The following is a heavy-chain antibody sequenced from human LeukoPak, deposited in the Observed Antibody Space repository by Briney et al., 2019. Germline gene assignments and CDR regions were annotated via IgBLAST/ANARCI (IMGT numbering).Heavy chain of an antibody. Sequence: SETLSLTCTVSGGSISGYSWSWIRQPPGKGLEWIAYIYYSGSTNYNPSLKSRVTISVDPSKNQFSLKLSSATAADTAVYFCARDAESYASGSYTPFDYWGQGTLVTVSS. J-gene: IGHJ4*02. CDR3: ARDAESYASGSYTPFDY. CDR1: GGSISGYS. V-gene: IGHV4-59*01. D-gene: IGHD3-10*01. CDR2: IYYSGST.